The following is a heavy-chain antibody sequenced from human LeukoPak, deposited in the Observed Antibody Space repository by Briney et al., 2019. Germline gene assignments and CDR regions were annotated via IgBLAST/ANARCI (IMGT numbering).Heavy chain of an antibody. D-gene: IGHD3-22*01. V-gene: IGHV4-38-2*02. CDR3: ARAVKVVIVDFWFDP. J-gene: IGHJ5*02. CDR1: GYSISSGYY. CDR2: IYHSGST. Sequence: SETLSLTCTVSGYSISSGYYWGWIRQPPGKGLEWIGSIYHSGSTYYNPSLKSRVTISVDTSKNQFSLKLSSVTAADTAVYYCARAVKVVIVDFWFDPWGQGTLVTVSS.